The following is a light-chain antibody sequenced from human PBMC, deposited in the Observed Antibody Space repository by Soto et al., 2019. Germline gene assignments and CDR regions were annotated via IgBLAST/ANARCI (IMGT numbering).Light chain of an antibody. V-gene: IGKV3-20*01. CDR1: QSVSNSY. CDR2: GAS. J-gene: IGKJ2*01. CDR3: QQYGSSPMYT. Sequence: EIVLTQSPGTLSLSPGERATLSCRASQSVSNSYLAWYQQKPGQAPRLLIHGASTRASGIPDRFSGSGSGTDFTLTISRLEPEDSAVYYCQQYGSSPMYTFGQGTTLEIK.